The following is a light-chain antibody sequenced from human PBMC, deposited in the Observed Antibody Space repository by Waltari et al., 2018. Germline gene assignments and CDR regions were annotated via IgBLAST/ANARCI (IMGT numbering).Light chain of an antibody. Sequence: QSALTQPASVSGSPGPSITISCPGTSSDVGGSHYVSWYQQHPGKAPKLMIYEVSNRPSGVSNRFSGSKSGNTASLTISGLQAEDEADYYCSSYTSITTVVFGGGTKLTVL. CDR2: EVS. V-gene: IGLV2-14*01. CDR1: SSDVGGSHY. J-gene: IGLJ2*01. CDR3: SSYTSITTVV.